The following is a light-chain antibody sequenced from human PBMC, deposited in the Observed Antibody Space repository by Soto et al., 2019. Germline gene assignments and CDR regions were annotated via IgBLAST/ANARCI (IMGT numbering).Light chain of an antibody. CDR3: SSYTSSSTLCV. Sequence: QSVLTQPTSVSGSPGQSITISCTGNHNDIGTYDYVSWYQQHPGRAPRLLIHGVTTRPSGISGRFSASKSGLTASLTISGLQPEDEADYYCSSYTSSSTLCVFGTGTKVT. CDR1: HNDIGTYDY. J-gene: IGLJ1*01. CDR2: GVT. V-gene: IGLV2-14*03.